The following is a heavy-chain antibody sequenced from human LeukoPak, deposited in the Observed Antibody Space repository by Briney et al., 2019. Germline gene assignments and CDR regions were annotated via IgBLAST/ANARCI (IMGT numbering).Heavy chain of an antibody. V-gene: IGHV4-38-2*02. CDR2: ISHSGGT. J-gene: IGHJ4*02. CDR3: ARGRHWGAGADY. Sequence: SETLSLTCTVSGYSISSGYYWAWIRQPPGKGLEWIGEISHSGGTDYNPSLKSRVTISVDTSRNQFSLKVSSVTAADTAVYYCARGRHWGAGADYWGQGTLVTVSS. CDR1: GYSISSGYY. D-gene: IGHD7-27*01.